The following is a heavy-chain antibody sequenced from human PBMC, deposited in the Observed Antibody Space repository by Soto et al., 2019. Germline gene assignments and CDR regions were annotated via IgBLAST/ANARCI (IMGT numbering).Heavy chain of an antibody. Sequence: GGSLRLSCAASGFTFSSYAMSWVRQAPGKGLEWVSAISGSGGSTYYADSVKGRFTISRDNSKNTLYLQMNSLRAEDTAVYYCALGGDYYDSSGYYYGGYYWGQGTLVTVSS. CDR3: ALGGDYYDSSGYYYGGYY. CDR1: GFTFSSYA. D-gene: IGHD3-22*01. CDR2: ISGSGGST. J-gene: IGHJ4*02. V-gene: IGHV3-23*01.